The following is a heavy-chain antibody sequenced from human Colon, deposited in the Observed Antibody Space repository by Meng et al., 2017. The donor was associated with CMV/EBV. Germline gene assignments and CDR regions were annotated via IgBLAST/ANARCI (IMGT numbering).Heavy chain of an antibody. D-gene: IGHD6-6*01. CDR3: ARGWVRDRSSLHFDY. V-gene: IGHV4-34*01. CDR2: INHSGTT. Sequence: QVYLQQWGAGLLKPSETLSLTCALYGGSFTNYYWSWIRQPPGKGLEWIAEINHSGTTYYNPSLKSRVTLSLDSSTNQFSLKLSSVTAADAAIYYCARGWVRDRSSLHFDYWGQGTLVTVSS. J-gene: IGHJ4*02. CDR1: GGSFTNYY.